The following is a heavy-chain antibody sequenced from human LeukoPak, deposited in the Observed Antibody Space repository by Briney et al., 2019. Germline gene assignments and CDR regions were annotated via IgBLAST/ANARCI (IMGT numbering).Heavy chain of an antibody. CDR1: GFTFSSYN. J-gene: IGHJ4*02. CDR3: ARLLYDRSSPWDY. D-gene: IGHD6-6*01. Sequence: GGSLRLSCAASGFTFSSYNMNWVRQAPGKGLEWVSSISSSSNYINYADSVKGRFTISRDNAKNSPYLQMNSLRAEDTAVYYCARLLYDRSSPWDYWGQGTLVTVSS. V-gene: IGHV3-21*01. CDR2: ISSSSNYI.